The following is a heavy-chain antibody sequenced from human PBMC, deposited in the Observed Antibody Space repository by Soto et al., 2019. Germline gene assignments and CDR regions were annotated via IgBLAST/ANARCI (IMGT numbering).Heavy chain of an antibody. CDR2: ISYDGSYQ. CDR1: GFAFNKFG. V-gene: IGHV3-30*18. CDR3: AKGGDVGGVLGDH. Sequence: QVQLVESGGGVVQPGTSLRLSCEASGFAFNKFGMHWVRQAPVKGLEWVAFISYDGSYQYYADSVQGRLTITRDNSMNTLNMQLNSLRREDTAVYYCAKGGDVGGVLGDHWGQGTLVTVSS. D-gene: IGHD1-26*01. J-gene: IGHJ4*02.